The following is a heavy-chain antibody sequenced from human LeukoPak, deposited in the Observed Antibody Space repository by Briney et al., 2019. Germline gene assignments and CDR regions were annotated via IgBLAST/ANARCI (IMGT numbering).Heavy chain of an antibody. J-gene: IGHJ4*02. V-gene: IGHV3-48*02. CDR3: ARDHNYAFDY. Sequence: GGSLRLSCAASGFTFSNYSMNWVRQAPGKGLEWVSYISSGSSSIHYADSVKGRITISRDNAKNSLYLQMNSLRDEDTAVYYCARDHNYAFDYWGQGTLVTVSS. CDR1: GFTFSNYS. CDR2: ISSGSSSI. D-gene: IGHD5-18*01.